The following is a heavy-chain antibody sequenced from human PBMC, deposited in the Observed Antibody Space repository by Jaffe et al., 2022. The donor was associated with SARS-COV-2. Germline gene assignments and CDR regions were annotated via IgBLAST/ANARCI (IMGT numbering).Heavy chain of an antibody. CDR3: ARGTYYFGSGTYYNPPIDY. CDR2: INIKTGNP. Sequence: QVQLVQSGSELKKPGASVKVSCMASGYTFSTYAINWVRQAPGQGLEWMGWINIKTGNPTYAQGFTGRFVFSLDTSVSTTYLQISGLKADDTAVYYCARGTYYFGSGTYYNPPIDYWGQGTLVTVSS. J-gene: IGHJ4*02. V-gene: IGHV7-4-1*02. D-gene: IGHD3-10*01. CDR1: GYTFSTYA.